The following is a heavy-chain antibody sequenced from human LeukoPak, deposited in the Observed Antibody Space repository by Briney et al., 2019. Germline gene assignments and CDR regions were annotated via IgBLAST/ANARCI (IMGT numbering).Heavy chain of an antibody. J-gene: IGHJ3*02. V-gene: IGHV4-59*12. CDR1: GGSINSYY. CDR3: ARDGYNGPEDAFDI. Sequence: SETLSLTCTVSGGSINSYYWSWIRQPPGKGLEWIGYIYYIGSTNYNPSLKSRVTISVDTSKNQFSLKLSSVTAADTAVYYCARDGYNGPEDAFDIWGQGTMVTVSS. CDR2: IYYIGST. D-gene: IGHD5-24*01.